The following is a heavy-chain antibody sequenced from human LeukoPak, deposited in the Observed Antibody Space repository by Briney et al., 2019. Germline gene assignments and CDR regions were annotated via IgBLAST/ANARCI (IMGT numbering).Heavy chain of an antibody. CDR1: GFTFSSYA. Sequence: GGSLRLSCAASGFTFSSYAMSWVRQAPGKGLEWVSAISGSGGSTYYADSVKGRFTISRDNSKNTLYLQMNSLRAEDTAVYYCARELYYYGSGSPRYFDLWGRGTLVTVSS. V-gene: IGHV3-23*01. J-gene: IGHJ2*01. CDR2: ISGSGGST. D-gene: IGHD3-10*01. CDR3: ARELYYYGSGSPRYFDL.